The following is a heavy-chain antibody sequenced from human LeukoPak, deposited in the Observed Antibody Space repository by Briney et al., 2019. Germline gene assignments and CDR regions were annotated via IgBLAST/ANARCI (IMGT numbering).Heavy chain of an antibody. J-gene: IGHJ5*02. CDR2: INPNSGGT. CDR1: GYTFTGYY. Sequence: ASVKVSCKASGYTFTGYYMHWVRQAPGQGLEWMGRINPNSGGTNYAQKFQGRVTITADESTSTAYMELSSLRSEDTAVYYCARGEMATITGWFDPWGQGTLVTVSS. V-gene: IGHV1-2*06. CDR3: ARGEMATITGWFDP. D-gene: IGHD5-24*01.